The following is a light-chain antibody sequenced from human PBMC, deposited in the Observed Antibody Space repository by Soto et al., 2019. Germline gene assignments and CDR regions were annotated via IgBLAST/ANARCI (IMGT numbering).Light chain of an antibody. CDR2: VNSDGSH. CDR1: SGHSTYA. J-gene: IGLJ3*02. Sequence: QPVLTQSPSASASLGASVNLTVTLSSGHSTYAIACHQQHPQKGPRYLMKVNSDGSHSKGDGIPDRFSGSSSGAERYLTIANLQSEDEADDHCQTWGFGIHCVFGGGTKLTVL. CDR3: QTWGFGIHCV. V-gene: IGLV4-69*01.